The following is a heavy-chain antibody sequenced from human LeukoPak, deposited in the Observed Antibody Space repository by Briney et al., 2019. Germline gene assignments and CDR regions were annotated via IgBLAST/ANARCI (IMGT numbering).Heavy chain of an antibody. V-gene: IGHV1-69*06. CDR2: IIPIFDTT. CDR3: ARSRFPYYRLSGADYYYMDV. Sequence: SVKVSCKASGGTFSSYTISWVRQAPGQGLEWMGGIIPIFDTTNYAQKFQGRVTITADKSTTTTYMQLSSLRSEDTAVYYCARSRFPYYRLSGADYYYMDVWAKGTTVTVSS. D-gene: IGHD3-10*01. J-gene: IGHJ6*03. CDR1: GGTFSSYT.